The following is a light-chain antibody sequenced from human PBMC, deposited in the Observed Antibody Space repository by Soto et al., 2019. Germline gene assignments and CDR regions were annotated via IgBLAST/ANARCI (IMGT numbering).Light chain of an antibody. Sequence: EIVLTQSPATLSLSPGERATLSCRASQSVSSYLAWFQQKPGQAPRLLIYDVSKTATGIPGRFSGSGSGTDFTLTISSLEPEDFAVYYCQQLTDWPPQWTFGQGTKVDIK. V-gene: IGKV3-11*01. CDR2: DVS. CDR1: QSVSSY. J-gene: IGKJ1*01. CDR3: QQLTDWPPQWT.